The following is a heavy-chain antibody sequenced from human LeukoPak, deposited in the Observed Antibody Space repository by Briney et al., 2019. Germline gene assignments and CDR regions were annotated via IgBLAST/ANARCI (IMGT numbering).Heavy chain of an antibody. Sequence: SETLSVTCTVSGGSISSYYWSWIRQPPGKGLEWIGYIYYSGSTNYNPSLKSRVTISVDTSKNQFSLNLSSVTAADTAVYYCARYSSGWRSFDIWGQGTMVTVSS. V-gene: IGHV4-59*01. CDR1: GGSISSYY. CDR2: IYYSGST. J-gene: IGHJ3*02. D-gene: IGHD6-19*01. CDR3: ARYSSGWRSFDI.